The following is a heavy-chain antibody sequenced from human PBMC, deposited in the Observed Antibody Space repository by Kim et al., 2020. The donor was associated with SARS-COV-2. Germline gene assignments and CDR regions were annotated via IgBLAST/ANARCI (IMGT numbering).Heavy chain of an antibody. CDR3: ARDQGYSYGDDAFDI. CDR1: GFTVSSNY. D-gene: IGHD5-18*01. V-gene: IGHV3-53*01. Sequence: GGSLRLSCAASGFTVSSNYMSWVRQAPGKGLEWVSVIYSGGSTYYADSVKGRFTISRDNSKNTLYLQMNSLRAEDTAVYYCARDQGYSYGDDAFDIWGQGTMVTVSS. CDR2: IYSGGST. J-gene: IGHJ3*02.